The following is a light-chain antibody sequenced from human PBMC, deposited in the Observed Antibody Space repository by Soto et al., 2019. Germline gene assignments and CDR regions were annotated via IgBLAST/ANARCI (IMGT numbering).Light chain of an antibody. CDR2: KVS. CDR3: MQGTYWPPT. Sequence: EVVMTQSPLSLSVTLGQPASISCRSSRSLAYSDGNTYLNWFQQRPGQSPRRQIYKVSDRDSGVPDRFSGSGSGTDFTLKISRVEAEDVGVYSCMQGTYWPPTFGQGTKVEIK. J-gene: IGKJ1*01. V-gene: IGKV2-30*01. CDR1: RSLAYSDGNTY.